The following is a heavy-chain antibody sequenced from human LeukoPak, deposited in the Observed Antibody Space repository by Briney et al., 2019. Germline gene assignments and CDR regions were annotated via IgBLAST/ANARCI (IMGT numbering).Heavy chain of an antibody. CDR3: ATESPQREYGSGSPYFDY. J-gene: IGHJ4*02. CDR2: FDPEDGET. CDR1: GYTRTELS. V-gene: IGHV1-24*01. Sequence: ASVKVSCKVSGYTRTELSMHWVRQAPGKGLEWMGGFDPEDGETIYAQKFQGRVTMTEDTSTDTAYMELSSLRSEDTAVYYCATESPQREYGSGSPYFDYWGQGTLVTVSS. D-gene: IGHD3-10*01.